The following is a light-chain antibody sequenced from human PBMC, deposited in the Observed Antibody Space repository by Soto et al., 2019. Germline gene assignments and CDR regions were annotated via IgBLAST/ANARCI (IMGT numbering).Light chain of an antibody. J-gene: IGKJ1*01. Sequence: EILLTQSPDSLSLSPGDRATLSCRASQSFSSTFFAWYQQKPGQAPRLLIYGASSRATGIPDRFRGSGSGTDFTLTISRLEPDDFAVYYCQQYASSVTFGQGTKVEIK. CDR2: GAS. V-gene: IGKV3-20*01. CDR1: QSFSSTF. CDR3: QQYASSVT.